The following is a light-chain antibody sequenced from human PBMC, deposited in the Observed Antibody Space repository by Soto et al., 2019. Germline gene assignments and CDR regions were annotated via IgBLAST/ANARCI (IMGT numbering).Light chain of an antibody. CDR3: QERSRWPRAT. Sequence: EMVLTQSPATLSLSPGESATLSCRASQNVGHNLAWYQQKSGQPPRLLIHTASSRATGIPARFSGYGSRTEFTLTISSLEPEDIAVYYCQERSRWPRATFGGGTKVEIK. CDR2: TAS. J-gene: IGKJ4*01. CDR1: QNVGHN. V-gene: IGKV3-11*01.